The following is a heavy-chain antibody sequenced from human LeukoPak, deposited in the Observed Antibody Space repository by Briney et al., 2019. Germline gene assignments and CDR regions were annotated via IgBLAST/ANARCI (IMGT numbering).Heavy chain of an antibody. D-gene: IGHD2-2*01. CDR1: GYTFSNFG. CDR2: ISGNNDNP. V-gene: IGHV1-18*01. CDR3: ARDGTSTYDY. Sequence: ASVRVSCKTSGYTFSNFGINWVRQAPGQGLEWMGWISGNNDNPNYGQKFQGRFTVTTDSSTSTAYMELRNLTFDDTAVYYCARDGTSTYDYWGQGTLVTVSS. J-gene: IGHJ4*02.